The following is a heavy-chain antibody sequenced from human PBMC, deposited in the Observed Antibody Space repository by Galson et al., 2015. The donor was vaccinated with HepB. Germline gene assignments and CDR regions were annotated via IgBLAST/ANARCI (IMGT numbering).Heavy chain of an antibody. CDR1: GYSFTSYW. V-gene: IGHV5-51*01. CDR2: IYPGDSDT. CDR3: ARLDYYDSSGYCPPVKMGY. J-gene: IGHJ4*02. D-gene: IGHD3-22*01. Sequence: QSGAEVKKPGESLKISCKGSGYSFTSYWIGWVRQMPGKGLEWMGIIYPGDSDTRYSPSFQGQVTISADKSISTAYLQWSSLKASDTAMYYCARLDYYDSSGYCPPVKMGYWGQGTLVTVSS.